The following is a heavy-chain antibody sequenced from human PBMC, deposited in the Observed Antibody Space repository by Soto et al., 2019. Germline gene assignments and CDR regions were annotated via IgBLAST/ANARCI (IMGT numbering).Heavy chain of an antibody. D-gene: IGHD3-10*01. CDR3: AKDWGHRFASGSSYFDS. V-gene: IGHV3-30*18. Sequence: GGSLRLSCKASRFTFRDYGMHWVRQAPGRGLEWVAVVIFDGSKEYYAESVKGRFTISRDNSKNTLYLQVNSLRTEDTAVYYCAKDWGHRFASGSSYFDSWGQGTLVTVSS. J-gene: IGHJ4*02. CDR2: VIFDGSKE. CDR1: RFTFRDYG.